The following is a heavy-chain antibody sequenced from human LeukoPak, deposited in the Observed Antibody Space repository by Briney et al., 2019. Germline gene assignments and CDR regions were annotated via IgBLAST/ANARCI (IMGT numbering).Heavy chain of an antibody. V-gene: IGHV4-59*01. CDR2: NYYSGST. CDR3: ARSYYGYHGSGSYYSLDY. J-gene: IGHJ4*02. CDR1: GGSISGYY. D-gene: IGHD3-10*01. Sequence: SETLSLTCTVSGGSISGYYWSWIRQPPGKGLEWIGNNYYSGSTNYNPSLKSRVTISVDTSKKQFSLKLSSVIAADTAVYYCARSYYGYHGSGSYYSLDYWGQGTLVTVSS.